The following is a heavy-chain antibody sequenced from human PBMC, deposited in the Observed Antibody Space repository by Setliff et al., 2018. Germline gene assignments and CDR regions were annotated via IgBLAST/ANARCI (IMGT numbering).Heavy chain of an antibody. CDR2: IYFGGNT. CDR3: ARDASASDGRNAFDI. J-gene: IGHJ3*02. V-gene: IGHV4-39*07. D-gene: IGHD1-26*01. Sequence: SETLSLTCTVPGGSISDNGYFWGWVRQPPGKGLEWIGNIYFGGNTYFNPSFKSRVTMSIDTSYSQFSLKLSSVTAADTAIYYCARDASASDGRNAFDIWGQGTMVTVSS. CDR1: GGSISDNGYF.